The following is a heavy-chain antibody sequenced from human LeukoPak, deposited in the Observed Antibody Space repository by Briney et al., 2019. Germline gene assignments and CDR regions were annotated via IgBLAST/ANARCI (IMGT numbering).Heavy chain of an antibody. Sequence: PSETLSLTCTVSGGSVSSGSFYWSWIRQPPGKGLEWIGYIYYSGSTNYNPSLKSRVTISVDTSKNQFSLKVTSVTAADTAVYYCARETAASDAFDISGQGTMVTVSS. CDR1: GGSVSSGSFY. V-gene: IGHV4-61*01. J-gene: IGHJ3*02. CDR2: IYYSGST. CDR3: ARETAASDAFDI. D-gene: IGHD2-21*02.